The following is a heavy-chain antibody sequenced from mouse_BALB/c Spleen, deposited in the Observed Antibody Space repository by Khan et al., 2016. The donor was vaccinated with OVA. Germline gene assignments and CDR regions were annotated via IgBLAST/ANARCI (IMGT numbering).Heavy chain of an antibody. CDR3: ARHNYGPFAY. J-gene: IGHJ3*01. Sequence: EVELVESGGDFVKPGGSLKLSCSASGFTFSTYAMSWVRQTPEKRLEWVAAISSGGDYIYYPDSVQGRFTISRDNAKNILYLQMSSLRSEDTAMYYCARHNYGPFAYWGQGTLVTVSA. CDR2: ISSGGDYI. D-gene: IGHD1-1*01. CDR1: GFTFSTYA. V-gene: IGHV5-9-3*01.